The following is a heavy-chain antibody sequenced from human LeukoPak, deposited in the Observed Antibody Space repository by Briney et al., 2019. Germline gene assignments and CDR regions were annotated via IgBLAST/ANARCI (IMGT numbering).Heavy chain of an antibody. D-gene: IGHD4-17*01. Sequence: GGSLRLSCAASGFTFSSYSMNWVRQAPGKGLEWVSSISSSSSYIYYADSVKGRFTISRDNAKNPLYLQMNSLRAEDTGVYYCARDYGDYGDPFDCWGQGTLVTVSS. J-gene: IGHJ4*02. V-gene: IGHV3-21*01. CDR1: GFTFSSYS. CDR3: ARDYGDYGDPFDC. CDR2: ISSSSSYI.